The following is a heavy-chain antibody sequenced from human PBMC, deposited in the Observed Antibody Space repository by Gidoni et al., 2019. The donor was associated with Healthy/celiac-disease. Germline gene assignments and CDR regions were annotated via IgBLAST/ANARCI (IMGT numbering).Heavy chain of an antibody. D-gene: IGHD6-6*01. Sequence: VQLVESGGGVVQPGRSLRLSCVASGFTFSSYGMHWGRQAPGKGLEWVAVIWYDGSNKYYADSVKGRFTISRDNSKNTLYLQMNSLRAEDTAVYYCATHSSSVPFDYWGQGTLVTVSS. V-gene: IGHV3-33*01. CDR1: GFTFSSYG. CDR3: ATHSSSVPFDY. CDR2: IWYDGSNK. J-gene: IGHJ4*02.